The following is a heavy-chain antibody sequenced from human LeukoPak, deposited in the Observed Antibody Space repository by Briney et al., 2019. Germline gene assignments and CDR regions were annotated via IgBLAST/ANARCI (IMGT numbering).Heavy chain of an antibody. CDR2: IYYDGST. CDR1: GGSISSRSGYY. Sequence: PSETLSLTCSVSGGSISSRSGYYWGWIRQSPGTGLEWIGCIYYDGSTYYNPSLKSRVTITVGTSKQFSLNLNPVTAADTAVYYCATRVSGEAPFDFWGQGTLVTVSS. D-gene: IGHD3-10*01. V-gene: IGHV4-39*01. J-gene: IGHJ4*02. CDR3: ATRVSGEAPFDF.